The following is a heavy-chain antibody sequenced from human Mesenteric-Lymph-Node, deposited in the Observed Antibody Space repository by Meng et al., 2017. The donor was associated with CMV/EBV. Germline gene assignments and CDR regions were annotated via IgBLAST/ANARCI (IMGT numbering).Heavy chain of an antibody. CDR3: ARAPLVVPASMRIYPLDY. Sequence: SVKVSCKASGYTFSGYYLHWVRQGPGQGLEWMGGIIPILGIANYAQKFQGRVTITADKSTSTAYMELNSLTSDDTAMYYCARAPLVVPASMRIYPLDYWGHGTLVTVSS. CDR2: IIPILGIA. CDR1: GYTFSGYY. J-gene: IGHJ4*01. D-gene: IGHD2-2*01. V-gene: IGHV1-69*10.